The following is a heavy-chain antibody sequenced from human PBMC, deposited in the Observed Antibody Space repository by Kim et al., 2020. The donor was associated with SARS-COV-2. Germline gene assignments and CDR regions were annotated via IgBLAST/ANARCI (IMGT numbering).Heavy chain of an antibody. CDR1: GFTFSSYG. D-gene: IGHD3-22*01. CDR3: AREAGYYDSSGYNWFDP. J-gene: IGHJ5*02. Sequence: GGSLRLSCAASGFTFSSYGMHWVRQAPGKGLESVAVIWYDGSNKYYADSVKGRFTISRDNSKNTLYLQMNSLRAEDTAVYYCAREAGYYDSSGYNWFDPWGQGTLVTVSS. V-gene: IGHV3-33*01. CDR2: IWYDGSNK.